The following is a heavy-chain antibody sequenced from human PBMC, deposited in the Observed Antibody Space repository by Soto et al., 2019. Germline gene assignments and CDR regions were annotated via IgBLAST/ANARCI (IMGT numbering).Heavy chain of an antibody. J-gene: IGHJ6*02. V-gene: IGHV4-31*03. Sequence: PSETLSLTCTVSGGSISGGGYYWSWIRQHPGKGLEWIGYIYYSGSTYYNPSLKSRVTISVDTSKNQFSLKLSSVTAADTAVYYCARVRDDSSGYYYYYYYGMDVWGQGTTVTVSS. CDR2: IYYSGST. CDR1: GGSISGGGYY. CDR3: ARVRDDSSGYYYYYYYGMDV. D-gene: IGHD3-22*01.